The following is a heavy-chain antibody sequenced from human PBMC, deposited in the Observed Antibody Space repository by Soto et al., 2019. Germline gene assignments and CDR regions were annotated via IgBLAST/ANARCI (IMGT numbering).Heavy chain of an antibody. CDR2: IIPILGIA. V-gene: IGHV1-69*08. CDR3: ARDRFLGYCSSTSCPLGYMDV. J-gene: IGHJ6*03. Sequence: QVQLVQSGAEVKKPGSSVKVSCKASGGTFSSYTISWVRQAPGQGLEWMGRIIPILGIANYAQKFQGRVTITAEQSTSTAYMELSSLRSEDTAVYYCARDRFLGYCSSTSCPLGYMDVWGKGTTVTVSS. D-gene: IGHD2-2*01. CDR1: GGTFSSYT.